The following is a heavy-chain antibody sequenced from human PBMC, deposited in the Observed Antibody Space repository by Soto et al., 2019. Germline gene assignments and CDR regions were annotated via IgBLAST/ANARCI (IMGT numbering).Heavy chain of an antibody. J-gene: IGHJ3*01. CDR1: GYTFTHYG. V-gene: IGHV1-18*01. CDR2: ISALNGNT. D-gene: IGHD3-10*01. Sequence: QVQLVQSGAEVKKSGASVKVSCKASGYTFTHYGISWVRQAPGQGLAWMGWISALNGNTKYVDNFQDRVTMTTDTSTNTSYMEVRSLRSDDTAMYYCARVYGSGSYIAFDFWGQGTMVTVSS. CDR3: ARVYGSGSYIAFDF.